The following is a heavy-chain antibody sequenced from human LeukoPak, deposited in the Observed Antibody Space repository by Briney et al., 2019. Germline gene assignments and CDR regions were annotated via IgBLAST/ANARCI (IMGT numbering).Heavy chain of an antibody. CDR3: ASKPTGYSSGWYSDY. CDR2: IYYSGST. CDR1: GGSFSSYY. Sequence: SETLSLTCAVYGGSFSSYYWGWIRQPPGKGLEWIGSIYYSGSTYYNPSLKSRVTISVDTSKNQFSLKLSSVTAADTAVYYCASKPTGYSSGWYSDYWGQGTLVTVSS. D-gene: IGHD6-19*01. V-gene: IGHV4-39*07. J-gene: IGHJ4*02.